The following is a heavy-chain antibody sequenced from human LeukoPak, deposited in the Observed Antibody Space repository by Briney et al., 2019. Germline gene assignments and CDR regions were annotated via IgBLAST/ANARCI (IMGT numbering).Heavy chain of an antibody. CDR3: ARPKTGYYGDYFDY. CDR2: IYYSGST. CDR1: GGSISSYY. J-gene: IGHJ4*02. D-gene: IGHD3-9*01. V-gene: IGHV4-59*08. Sequence: SETLSLTCTVSGGSISSYYWSWIRQPPGKGLEWIGYIYYSGSTNYNPSLKSRVTISVDTSKNQFSLKLSSVTAADTAVYYCARPKTGYYGDYFDYWGQGTLVTVSS.